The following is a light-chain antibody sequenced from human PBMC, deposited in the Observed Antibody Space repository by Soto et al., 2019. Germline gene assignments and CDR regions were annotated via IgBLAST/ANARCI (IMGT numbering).Light chain of an antibody. J-gene: IGKJ1*01. CDR2: DAS. CDR3: QQYDNLLWT. Sequence: DIQMTQSPSSLSASVGDRVTITCQASRDISNYLHWYQQKPGKAPKLLIYDASNFETGIPPRCXXXXXXXXXXXXXXXXXXEDXXXYYCQQYDNLLWTFGQGTKVEI. CDR1: RDISNY. V-gene: IGKV1-33*01.